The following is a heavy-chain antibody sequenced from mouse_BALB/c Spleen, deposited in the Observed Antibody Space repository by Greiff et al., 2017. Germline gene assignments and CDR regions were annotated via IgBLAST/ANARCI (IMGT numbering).Heavy chain of an antibody. D-gene: IGHD2-1*01. J-gene: IGHJ4*01. Sequence: EVMLVESGGGLVKPGGSLKLSCAASGFTFSSYAMSWVRQSPEKRLEWVAEISSGGSYTYYPDTVTGRFTISRDNAKNTLYLEMSSLRSEDTAMYYCARDYGNYEAMDYWGQGTSVTVSS. CDR3: ARDYGNYEAMDY. V-gene: IGHV5-9-4*01. CDR1: GFTFSSYA. CDR2: ISSGGSYT.